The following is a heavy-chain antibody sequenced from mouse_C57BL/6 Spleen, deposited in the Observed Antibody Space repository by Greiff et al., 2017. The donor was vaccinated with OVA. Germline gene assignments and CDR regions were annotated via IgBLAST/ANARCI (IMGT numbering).Heavy chain of an antibody. CDR2: IDPETGGT. D-gene: IGHD1-1*01. Sequence: VQLQQSGAELVRPGASVTLSCKALGYTFTDYEMHWVKQTPVHGLEWIGAIDPETGGTAYNQKFKGKAILTADKSSSTAYMELRSLTSEDSAVYYCTRPHYYGSSPWFAYWGQGTLVTVSA. V-gene: IGHV1-15*01. J-gene: IGHJ3*01. CDR3: TRPHYYGSSPWFAY. CDR1: GYTFTDYE.